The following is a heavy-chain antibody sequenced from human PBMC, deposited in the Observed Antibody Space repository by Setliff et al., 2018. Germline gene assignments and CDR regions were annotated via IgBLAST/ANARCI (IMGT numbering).Heavy chain of an antibody. D-gene: IGHD2-2*01. V-gene: IGHV5-51*01. Sequence: GESLKISCKGSGYSFTSYWIAWVRQMPGKGLEWMGIIYPGDSDTRYSPSFQGQVTISADKSISTAYLQWSSLKASDTAMYYCAKMAGYCSSTSCSYYYYYMDVWGKGTTVTVSS. CDR3: AKMAGYCSSTSCSYYYYYMDV. J-gene: IGHJ6*03. CDR2: IYPGDSDT. CDR1: GYSFTSYW.